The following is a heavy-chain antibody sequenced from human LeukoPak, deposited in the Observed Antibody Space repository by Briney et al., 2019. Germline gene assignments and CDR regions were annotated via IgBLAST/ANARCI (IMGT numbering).Heavy chain of an antibody. J-gene: IGHJ4*02. V-gene: IGHV4-34*01. CDR2: INHSGST. CDR1: GGSFSGYY. D-gene: IGHD3-22*01. Sequence: SETLSLTCAVYGGSFSGYYWSWIRQPPGKGLEWIGEINHSGSTSYNPSLKSRVTISVDTSKNQFSLKLSSVTAADTAVYYCAIHNSSGYHGFDYWGQGTLVTVSS. CDR3: AIHNSSGYHGFDY.